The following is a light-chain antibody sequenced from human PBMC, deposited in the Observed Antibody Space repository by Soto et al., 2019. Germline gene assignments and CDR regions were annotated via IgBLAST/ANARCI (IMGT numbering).Light chain of an antibody. CDR1: QDIRSD. Sequence: DIQMTQSPSSLSASVGDRVTITCRASQDIRSDLGWFQQKPGKAPKLLIYAASALQTGVPSRFSASASGTDFTLTITNLQPEDFATYYCQQSYLSLQSFGQGTKLQI. J-gene: IGKJ2*03. CDR2: AAS. CDR3: QQSYLSLQS. V-gene: IGKV1-39*01.